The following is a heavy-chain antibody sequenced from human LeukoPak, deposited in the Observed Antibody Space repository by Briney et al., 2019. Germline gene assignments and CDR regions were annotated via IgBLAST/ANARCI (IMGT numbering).Heavy chain of an antibody. V-gene: IGHV3-66*01. CDR1: GISVSSDY. Sequence: AGSLRLSCAASGISVSSDYMSWVRQAPGKGLEWVSVIYSGGTTYYADSVKGRSTISRDNSRNTVHLQMNSLRAEDTAVYYCARKRGYYDSSGFDWFDPRGQGTLVTVSS. CDR3: ARKRGYYDSSGFDWFDP. D-gene: IGHD3-22*01. CDR2: IYSGGTT. J-gene: IGHJ5*02.